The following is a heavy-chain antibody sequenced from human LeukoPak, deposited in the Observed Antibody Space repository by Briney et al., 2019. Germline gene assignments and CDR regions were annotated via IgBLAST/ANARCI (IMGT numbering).Heavy chain of an antibody. J-gene: IGHJ5*02. V-gene: IGHV6-1*01. Sequence: SQTLSLTCAISGDSVSSSSAAWNWIRQSPSRGLEWLGRTYYRSKWYNDYAVSVRGRITINPDTSKNQFSLQLNSVTPADTAVYFCAREYDFWSTYYTGSHWFDPWGQGTLVTVSS. CDR1: GDSVSSSSAA. D-gene: IGHD3-3*01. CDR3: AREYDFWSTYYTGSHWFDP. CDR2: TYYRSKWYN.